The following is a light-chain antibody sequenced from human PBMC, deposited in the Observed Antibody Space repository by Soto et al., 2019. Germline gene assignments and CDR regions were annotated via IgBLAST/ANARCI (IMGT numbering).Light chain of an antibody. CDR1: SSNIGAGYD. Sequence: QSALTQPPSVSGAPGQRVTISCTGSSSNIGAGYDVHWYQQLPGTAPKLLIFGNNNRPSGVPDRFSGSKSGTSASLAITGLQAEDEADYYCQSYDNSLSALFGGGTKVTVL. V-gene: IGLV1-40*01. CDR2: GNN. J-gene: IGLJ2*01. CDR3: QSYDNSLSAL.